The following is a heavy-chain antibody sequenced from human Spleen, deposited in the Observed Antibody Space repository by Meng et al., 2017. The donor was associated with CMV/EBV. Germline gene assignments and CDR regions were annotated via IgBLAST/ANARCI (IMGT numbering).Heavy chain of an antibody. CDR3: ARDRKHYGERGWFDP. D-gene: IGHD4-17*01. J-gene: IGHJ5*02. CDR1: GGSISSGDYY. CDR2: IYYSGST. Sequence: QESGHDLGQPSTPLSLTCTVSGGSISSGDYYWSWIRQPPGKGLEWIGYIYYSGSTYSNASLKSRVTISIDRSKNQFSLKLSSVTAADTAVYYCARDRKHYGERGWFDPWGQGTLVTVSS. V-gene: IGHV4-30-4*01.